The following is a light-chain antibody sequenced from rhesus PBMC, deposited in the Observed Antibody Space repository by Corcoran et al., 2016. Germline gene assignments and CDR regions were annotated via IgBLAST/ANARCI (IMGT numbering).Light chain of an antibody. J-gene: IGKJ2*01. CDR3: LQSSNWPQYS. CDR2: GTS. V-gene: IGKV3-24*04. CDR1: QSVSSY. Sequence: EIVMTQSPATLALSPGERATLSCRASQSVSSYLAWYQQKPGQAPRLLIYGTSSRATGIPDRFSGSGSGTEFTLPVSSLEPEDVGVYFCLQSSNWPQYSFGQGTKVEIK.